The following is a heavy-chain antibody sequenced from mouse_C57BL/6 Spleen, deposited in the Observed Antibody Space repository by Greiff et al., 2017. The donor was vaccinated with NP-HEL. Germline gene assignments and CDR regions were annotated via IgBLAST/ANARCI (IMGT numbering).Heavy chain of an antibody. Sequence: EVQVVESGGGLVKPGGSLKLSCAASGFTFSSYAMSWVRQTPEKRLEWVATISDGGSYTYYPDNVKGRFTISRDNAKNNLYLQMSHLKSEDTAMYYCVRGYYSNLYYFDYWGQGTTLTVSS. J-gene: IGHJ2*01. CDR2: ISDGGSYT. CDR3: VRGYYSNLYYFDY. CDR1: GFTFSSYA. D-gene: IGHD2-5*01. V-gene: IGHV5-4*01.